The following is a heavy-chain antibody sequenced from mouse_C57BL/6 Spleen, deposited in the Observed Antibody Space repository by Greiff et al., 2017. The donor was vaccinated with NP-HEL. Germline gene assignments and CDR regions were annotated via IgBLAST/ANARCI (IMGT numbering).Heavy chain of an antibody. J-gene: IGHJ4*01. CDR2: IWRGGST. D-gene: IGHD2-3*01. V-gene: IGHV2-5*01. CDR3: AKNFDDGYYRGYAMDY. CDR1: GFSLTSYG. Sequence: VQLQQSGPGLVQPSQSLSITCTVSGFSLTSYGVHWVRQSPGKGLEWLGVIWRGGSTDYNAAFMSRMSITKANSKSQVFFKMTSLQADDPAIYYCAKNFDDGYYRGYAMDYWGQGTSVTVSS.